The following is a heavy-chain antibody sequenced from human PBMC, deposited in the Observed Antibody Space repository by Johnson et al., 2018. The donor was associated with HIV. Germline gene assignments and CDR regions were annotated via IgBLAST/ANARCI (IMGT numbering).Heavy chain of an antibody. J-gene: IGHJ3*02. CDR3: AREIIAAADDI. V-gene: IGHV3-66*01. Sequence: MQLVESGGGLVQPGGSLRLSCAASGFTFSSYAMSWVRQAPGKGLEWVSVIYSGGSTYYADSVKGRFTISRDNAKNSLYLQMNSLRAEDTAVYYCAREIIAAADDIWGQGTMVTVSS. CDR1: GFTFSSYA. CDR2: IYSGGST. D-gene: IGHD6-13*01.